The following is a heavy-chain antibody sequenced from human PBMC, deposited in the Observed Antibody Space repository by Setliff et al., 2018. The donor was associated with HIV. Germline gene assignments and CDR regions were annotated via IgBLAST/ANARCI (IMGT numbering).Heavy chain of an antibody. CDR3: AREHCSGGSCNGFDI. D-gene: IGHD2-15*01. V-gene: IGHV4-34*01. CDR1: GGSFNDYY. J-gene: IGHJ3*02. Sequence: PSETLSLTCAVYGGSFNDYYWTWIRQPPGKGLEWIGEIDHSGSTKYHASLKSRVTISLDTSRNQFSLKLGSVTAADTAMYYCAREHCSGGSCNGFDIWGQGTMVTVSS. CDR2: IDHSGST.